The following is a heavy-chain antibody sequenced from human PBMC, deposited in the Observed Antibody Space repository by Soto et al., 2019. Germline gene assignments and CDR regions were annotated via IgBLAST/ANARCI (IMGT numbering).Heavy chain of an antibody. CDR3: ARDPANLALAVAYFDS. V-gene: IGHV4-38-2*02. CDR1: GSSITNSFY. Sequence: SETLSLTCRVSGSSITNSFYWGWIRQSPEKGLEWIGSISHTGRTSCNPSLKSRVSISVDTSKNQFSLTLTSVTAADTAVYYCARDPANLALAVAYFDSWGQGTLVTVSS. D-gene: IGHD2-15*01. CDR2: ISHTGRT. J-gene: IGHJ4*02.